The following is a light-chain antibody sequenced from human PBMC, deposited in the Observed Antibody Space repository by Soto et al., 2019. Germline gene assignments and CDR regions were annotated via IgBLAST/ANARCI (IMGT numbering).Light chain of an antibody. CDR3: AAWDDRLSGL. V-gene: IGLV1-47*01. Sequence: QSVLTQPPSVSGTPGQGVTISCSGSSSNIGTYSVYWYQHLPGMAPKLLIYNNDHRPSGVPDRFSGSKSATSASLAISGLRAEDEADYYCAAWDDRLSGLFGGGTKLNVL. CDR2: NND. J-gene: IGLJ2*01. CDR1: SSNIGTYS.